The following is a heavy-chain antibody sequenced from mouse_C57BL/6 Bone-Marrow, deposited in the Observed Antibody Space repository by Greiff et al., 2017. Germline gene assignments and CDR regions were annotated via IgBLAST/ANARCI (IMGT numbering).Heavy chain of an antibody. Sequence: QVQLQQSGAELVKPGASVKMSCKASGFTFTTYPIEWMQQNHGKSLEWIGNFHPYNDDTKYNEKFKGKATLTVEKSSNTVYLELSRVTSDDSSVYYCARSSTFFYYFDYWGQGTTLTVSS. CDR2: FHPYNDDT. CDR1: GFTFTTYP. D-gene: IGHD5-1*01. CDR3: ARSSTFFYYFDY. V-gene: IGHV1-47*01. J-gene: IGHJ2*01.